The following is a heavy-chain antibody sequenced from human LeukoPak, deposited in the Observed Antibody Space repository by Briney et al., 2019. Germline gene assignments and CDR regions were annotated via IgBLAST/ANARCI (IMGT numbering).Heavy chain of an antibody. Sequence: PGGSLGLSCAASGFTFSSYAMHWVRQAPGKGLEYVSAISSNGGSTYYANSVKGRFTISRDNSKNTLYLQMGSLRAEDMAVYYCARVPTYYYYYMDVWGKGTTVTVSS. V-gene: IGHV3-64*01. CDR1: GFTFSSYA. J-gene: IGHJ6*03. CDR3: ARVPTYYYYYMDV. CDR2: ISSNGGST.